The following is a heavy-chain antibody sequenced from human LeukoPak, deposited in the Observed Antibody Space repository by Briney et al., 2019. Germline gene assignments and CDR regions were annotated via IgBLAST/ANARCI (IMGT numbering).Heavy chain of an antibody. V-gene: IGHV3-33*01. CDR2: IWYDGSNK. CDR1: GFTFSSYG. Sequence: GGSLRLSCAASGFTFSSYGMHWVRQAPGKGLEWVAVIWYDGSNKYYADSVKGRFTISRDNSKNTLYLQMNSLRAEDTAVYYCAIGGYGSGSYSSGAWGYSDYWGQGTLVTVSS. J-gene: IGHJ4*02. D-gene: IGHD3-10*01. CDR3: AIGGYGSGSYSSGAWGYSDY.